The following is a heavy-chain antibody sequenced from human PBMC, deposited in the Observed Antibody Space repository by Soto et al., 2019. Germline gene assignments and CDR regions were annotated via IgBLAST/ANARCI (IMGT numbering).Heavy chain of an antibody. Sequence: PGESLKISCAASGFTFSSYGMHWVRQAPGKGLEWVAVISYDGSNKYYADSVKGRFTISRDNSKNTLYLQMNSLRAEDTAVYYCAKDHFDYWGRGTLVTVSS. CDR1: GFTFSSYG. CDR3: AKDHFDY. J-gene: IGHJ4*01. CDR2: ISYDGSNK. V-gene: IGHV3-30*18.